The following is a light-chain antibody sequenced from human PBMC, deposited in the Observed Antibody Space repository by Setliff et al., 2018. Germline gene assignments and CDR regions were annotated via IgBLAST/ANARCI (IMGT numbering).Light chain of an antibody. CDR1: SSDVGSYNL. CDR3: SSYTSSSTLL. J-gene: IGLJ2*01. CDR2: EVS. Sequence: QSVLTQPASVSGSPGQSITISCTGTSSDVGSYNLVSWYQQHPGKAPKLMIYEVSKRPSGVSNRFSGSKSGNTASLTISGLQAEDEADYYCSSYTSSSTLLFGGGTKVTVL. V-gene: IGLV2-14*02.